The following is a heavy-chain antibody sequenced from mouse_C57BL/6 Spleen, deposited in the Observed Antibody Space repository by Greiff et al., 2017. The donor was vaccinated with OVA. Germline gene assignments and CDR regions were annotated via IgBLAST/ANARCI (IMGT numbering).Heavy chain of an antibody. CDR3: ARSPYYYGSSYEYFDV. CDR1: GYTFTSYW. Sequence: QVQLQQPGTELVKPGASVKLSCKASGYTFTSYWMHWVKQRPGQGLEWIGNINPSNGGTNYNEKFKSKATLTVDKSSSTAYMQLSSLTSEDSAVYYGARSPYYYGSSYEYFDVWGTGTTVTVSS. CDR2: INPSNGGT. J-gene: IGHJ1*03. V-gene: IGHV1-53*01. D-gene: IGHD1-1*01.